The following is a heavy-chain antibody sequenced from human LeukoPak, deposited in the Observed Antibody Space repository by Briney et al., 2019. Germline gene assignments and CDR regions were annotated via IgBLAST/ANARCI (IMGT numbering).Heavy chain of an antibody. J-gene: IGHJ4*02. V-gene: IGHV4-59*12. CDR2: IYYSGST. CDR1: GGSISSYY. Sequence: SETLSLTCTVSGGSISSYYWSWIRQPPGKGLEWIGYIYYSGSTNYNPSLKSRVTISVDTSKNQFSLKLSSVTAADTAVYYCAREYYDSSGYYYEGLFDYWGQGTLVTVSS. CDR3: AREYYDSSGYYYEGLFDY. D-gene: IGHD3-22*01.